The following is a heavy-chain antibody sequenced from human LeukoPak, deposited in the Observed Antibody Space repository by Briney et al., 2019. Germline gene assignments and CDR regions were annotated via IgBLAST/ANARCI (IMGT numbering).Heavy chain of an antibody. CDR3: ARESEEGYDILTGYYPRRMKFDP. CDR1: GGTFSSYA. Sequence: GASVKVSCKASGGTFSSYAISWVRQAPGQGLEWMGGIIPIFGTANYAQKFQGRVTITADESTSTAYMELSSLRSEDTAVYYCARESEEGYDILTGYYPRRMKFDPWGQGTLVTVSS. D-gene: IGHD3-9*01. CDR2: IIPIFGTA. V-gene: IGHV1-69*13. J-gene: IGHJ5*02.